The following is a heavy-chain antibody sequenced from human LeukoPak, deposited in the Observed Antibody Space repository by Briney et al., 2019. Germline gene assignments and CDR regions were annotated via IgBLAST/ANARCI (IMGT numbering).Heavy chain of an antibody. D-gene: IGHD1-26*01. CDR3: ARLVGATGGY. J-gene: IGHJ4*02. Sequence: PSETLSLTCTVSGGSISSSSYYWGWIRQPPGKGLEWIGSIYYSGSTYYNPSLKSRVTISVDTSKNQFSLKLSSVTAADTAVYYCARLVGATGGYWGQGTLVTVSS. CDR1: GGSISSSSYY. CDR2: IYYSGST. V-gene: IGHV4-39*01.